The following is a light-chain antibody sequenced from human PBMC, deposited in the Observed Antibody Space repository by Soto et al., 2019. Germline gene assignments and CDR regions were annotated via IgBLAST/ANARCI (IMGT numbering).Light chain of an antibody. CDR1: QHISHY. J-gene: IGKJ4*01. V-gene: IGKV1-39*01. CDR3: QQSYSYPLT. CDR2: AAS. Sequence: DIQMTQSPSSLSASVGARVPITCRASQHISHYLNWYQQKPGRAPKLLIYAASSLQSGVPSRFSGSGSGTDFTLTISSLQPEDFAAYYCQQSYSYPLTFGGGTKVDIK.